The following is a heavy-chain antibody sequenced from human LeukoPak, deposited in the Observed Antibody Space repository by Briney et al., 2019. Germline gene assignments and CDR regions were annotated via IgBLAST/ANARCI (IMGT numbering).Heavy chain of an antibody. D-gene: IGHD2-15*01. CDR3: ARDKRVMVAATNYMDV. Sequence: GGSLRLSCAASGFTFSSYSMNWVRQAPGKGLEWVSSISSSSSYIYYADSVKGRFTISRDNAKNSLYLQMNSLRAEDTAVYYCARDKRVMVAATNYMDVWGKGTTVTVSS. CDR1: GFTFSSYS. V-gene: IGHV3-21*01. CDR2: ISSSSSYI. J-gene: IGHJ6*03.